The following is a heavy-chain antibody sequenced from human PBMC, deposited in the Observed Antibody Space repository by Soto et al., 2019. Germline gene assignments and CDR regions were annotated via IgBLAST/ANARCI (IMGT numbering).Heavy chain of an antibody. D-gene: IGHD7-27*01. Sequence: GGSLRLSCAASGFTFSSYAMSWVRQAPGKGLEWVSAISGSGGSTYYADSVKGRFTISRDNSKNTLYLQMNSLRAEDTAVYYCANLLNWGYDAFDIWGQGTMVTVSS. J-gene: IGHJ3*02. V-gene: IGHV3-23*01. CDR3: ANLLNWGYDAFDI. CDR2: ISGSGGST. CDR1: GFTFSSYA.